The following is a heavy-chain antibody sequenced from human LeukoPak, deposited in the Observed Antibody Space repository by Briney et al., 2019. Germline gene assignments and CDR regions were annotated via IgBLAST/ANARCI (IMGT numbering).Heavy chain of an antibody. CDR2: INPNSGGT. Sequence: VASVKVSCKASGYTFTGYYMHWVRQAPGQGLEWMGWINPNSGGTNYAQKLQGRVTMTTDTSTSTAYMELRSLRSDDTAVYYCARDKRVVVVPAARGRRFDYWGQGTLVTVSS. V-gene: IGHV1-2*02. CDR3: ARDKRVVVVPAARGRRFDY. D-gene: IGHD2-2*01. J-gene: IGHJ4*02. CDR1: GYTFTGYY.